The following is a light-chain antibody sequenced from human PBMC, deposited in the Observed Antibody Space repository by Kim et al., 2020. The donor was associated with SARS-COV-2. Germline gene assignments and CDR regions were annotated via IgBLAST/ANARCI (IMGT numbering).Light chain of an antibody. J-gene: IGLJ2*01. CDR3: QSYDSSLSGSV. CDR1: SSNSGAGYD. V-gene: IGLV1-40*01. CDR2: GNS. Sequence: RVTISCRGSSSNSGAGYDVHWYQQLPGTAPKLLIYGNSNRPSGVPDRFSGSKSGTSASLAITGLQAEDEADYYCQSYDSSLSGSVFGGGTQLTVL.